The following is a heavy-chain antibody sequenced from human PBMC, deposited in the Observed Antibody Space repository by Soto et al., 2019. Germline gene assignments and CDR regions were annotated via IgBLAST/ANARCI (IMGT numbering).Heavy chain of an antibody. CDR2: IYWDDDK. V-gene: IGHV2-5*02. D-gene: IGHD2-15*01. CDR1: GFSLSTSGVG. CDR3: ARYVVVVAATLNWFNP. J-gene: IGHJ5*02. Sequence: SGPTLVNPTQTLTLTCTFSGFSLSTSGVGVGWIRQPPGKALEWLALIYWDDDKRYSPSLKSRLTITKDTSKNQVVLTMTNMDPVDTATYYCARYVVVVAATLNWFNPWGRGTLVTVSS.